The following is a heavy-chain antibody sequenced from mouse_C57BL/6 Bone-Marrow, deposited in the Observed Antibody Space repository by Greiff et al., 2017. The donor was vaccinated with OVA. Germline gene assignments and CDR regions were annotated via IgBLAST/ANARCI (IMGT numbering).Heavy chain of an antibody. J-gene: IGHJ2*01. CDR3: ARVPTGDGYFDY. Sequence: EVMLVESGGGLVQSGRSLRLSCATSGFTFSDFYMEWVRQAPGKGLEWIAASRNKANDYTTEYSASVKGRFIVSRDTSQSILYLQMNALRAEDTAIYYCARVPTGDGYFDYWGQGTTLTVSS. CDR2: SRNKANDYTT. CDR1: GFTFSDFY. D-gene: IGHD4-1*02. V-gene: IGHV7-1*01.